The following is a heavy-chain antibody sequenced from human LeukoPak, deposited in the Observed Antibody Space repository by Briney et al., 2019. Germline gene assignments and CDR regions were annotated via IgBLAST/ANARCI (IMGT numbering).Heavy chain of an antibody. D-gene: IGHD2-2*01. CDR2: ISGSGGST. V-gene: IGHV3-23*01. J-gene: IGHJ4*02. CDR3: AKVVVVPAAMPEGEGY. Sequence: RSGGSLRLSCAASGFTFSDYYMSWIRQAPGKGLEWVSAISGSGGSTYYADSVKGRFTISRDNSKNTLYLQMNSLRAEDTAVYYCAKVVVVPAAMPEGEGYWGQGTLVTVSS. CDR1: GFTFSDYY.